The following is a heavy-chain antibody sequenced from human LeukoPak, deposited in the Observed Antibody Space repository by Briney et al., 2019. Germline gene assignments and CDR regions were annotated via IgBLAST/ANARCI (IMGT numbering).Heavy chain of an antibody. Sequence: PGGSLRLSCAASGFTFSSYGMHWVRQAPGKGLEWVAVRWYDGSNKFYADSVKGRFAISRDNSKNTHYLQMNSLRAEDTAVYYCARDDYGLMPGFYWGQGTLVTVSS. CDR3: ARDDYGLMPGFY. J-gene: IGHJ4*02. D-gene: IGHD4-17*01. V-gene: IGHV3-33*01. CDR1: GFTFSSYG. CDR2: RWYDGSNK.